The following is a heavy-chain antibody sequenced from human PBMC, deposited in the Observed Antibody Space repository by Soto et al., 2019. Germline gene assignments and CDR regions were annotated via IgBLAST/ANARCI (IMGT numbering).Heavy chain of an antibody. Sequence: GGSLRLSCAASGFTFSSYGMHWVRQAPGKGLEWVAVISYDGSNKYYADSVKGRFTISRDNSKNTLYLQMNSLRAEDTAVYYCAKGRRPIMGSLILDAFDIWGQGTMVTVSS. V-gene: IGHV3-30*18. D-gene: IGHD3-16*01. CDR3: AKGRRPIMGSLILDAFDI. J-gene: IGHJ3*02. CDR1: GFTFSSYG. CDR2: ISYDGSNK.